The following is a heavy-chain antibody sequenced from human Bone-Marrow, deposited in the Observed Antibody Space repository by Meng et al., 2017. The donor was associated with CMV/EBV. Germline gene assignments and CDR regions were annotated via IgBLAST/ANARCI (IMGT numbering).Heavy chain of an antibody. J-gene: IGHJ2*01. Sequence: SCAISGDSVSSNSAAWNWIRQSPSRGLEWLGRTYYRSKWYNDYAVSVKSRITINPDTSKNQFSLQLNSVTPEDTAVYYCAREGLELRGRLWYFDLWGRGTLVTVSS. D-gene: IGHD1-7*01. CDR2: TYYRSKWYN. V-gene: IGHV6-1*01. CDR1: GDSVSSNSAA. CDR3: AREGLELRGRLWYFDL.